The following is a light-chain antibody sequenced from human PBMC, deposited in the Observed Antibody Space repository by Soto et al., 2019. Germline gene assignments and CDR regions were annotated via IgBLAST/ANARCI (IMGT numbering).Light chain of an antibody. CDR1: SSDLGTYNY. CDR2: DVR. V-gene: IGLV2-14*03. CDR3: QSYDSSLSVHVV. Sequence: QSALTQPASVSGSPGQSITISCTGTSSDLGTYNYVSWYQQYPDKAPKLIIYDVRNRPSGVPDRFSGSKSGTSASLAITGLQAEDEADYYCQSYDSSLSVHVVFGGGTKLTVL. J-gene: IGLJ2*01.